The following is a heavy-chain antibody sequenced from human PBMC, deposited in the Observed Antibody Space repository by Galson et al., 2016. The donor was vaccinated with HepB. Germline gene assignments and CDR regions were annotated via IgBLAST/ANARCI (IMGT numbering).Heavy chain of an antibody. CDR2: TYYRSKWYN. CDR1: GDSVSSHSAA. J-gene: IGHJ4*01. Sequence: CAISGDSVSSHSAAWNWIRQSPSRGLEWLGRTYYRSKWYNEYAVSVKSRITINPDTSKNQISLQMNSVTPEDTAVYYCARDLSARFDYWCQGTLVTVSS. V-gene: IGHV6-1*01. CDR3: ARDLSARFDY. D-gene: IGHD2-21*01.